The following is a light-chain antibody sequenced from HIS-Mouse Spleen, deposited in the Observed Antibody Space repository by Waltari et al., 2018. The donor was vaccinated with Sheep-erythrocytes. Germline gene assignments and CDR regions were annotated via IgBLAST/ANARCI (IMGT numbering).Light chain of an antibody. CDR1: KLGDNY. V-gene: IGLV3-1*01. Sequence: SSELTQPPSVSVSPGQTASITCSGDKLGDNYACWYQQKPGQSPLLVIYQDTKRPSVIPERISGSKSGHTATLSISGTQAMDEADYYCKAWDSSIVVFGGGNKLTVL. J-gene: IGLJ2*01. CDR2: QDT. CDR3: KAWDSSIVV.